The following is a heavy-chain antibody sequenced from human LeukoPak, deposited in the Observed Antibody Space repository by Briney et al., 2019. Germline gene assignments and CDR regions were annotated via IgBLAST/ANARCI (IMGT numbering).Heavy chain of an antibody. Sequence: GGSLRLSCAASGFTFNHYSMNWVRQAPGKGLEWVSYISSSGSTIYYADSVKGRFTISRDNAKNSLYLQMNSLRAEDTAVYYCARTLQGGDSGSWPRGNWFDPWGQGTLVTVSS. D-gene: IGHD6-13*01. CDR2: ISSSGSTI. CDR1: GFTFNHYS. V-gene: IGHV3-48*04. J-gene: IGHJ5*02. CDR3: ARTLQGGDSGSWPRGNWFDP.